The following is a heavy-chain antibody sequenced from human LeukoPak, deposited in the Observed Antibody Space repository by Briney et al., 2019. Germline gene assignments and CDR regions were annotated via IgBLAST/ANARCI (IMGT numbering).Heavy chain of an antibody. V-gene: IGHV3-33*01. CDR1: GFTFSSYG. CDR2: IWYDGSNK. D-gene: IGHD2-15*01. Sequence: GGSLRLSRAASGFTFSSYGMHWVRQAPGKGLEWVAVIWYDGSNKYYADSVKGRFTISRDNSKNTLYLQMNSLRAEDTAVYYCARESYCSGGSCSAFDYWGQGTLVTVSS. CDR3: ARESYCSGGSCSAFDY. J-gene: IGHJ4*02.